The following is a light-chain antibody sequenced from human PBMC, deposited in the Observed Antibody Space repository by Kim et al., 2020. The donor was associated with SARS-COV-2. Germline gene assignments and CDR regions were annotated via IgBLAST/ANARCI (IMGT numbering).Light chain of an antibody. V-gene: IGKV3-15*01. CDR1: QSVRDN. Sequence: EIRMTQSPATLSVSPGERATLSCRASQSVRDNLAWYQQKPGQAPRLLIYGASTRATGIPGRFSGSGSGTEFTLTIDSLQSEDSALYYCQHYNDLPLAFGGGTKVDIK. CDR2: GAS. CDR3: QHYNDLPLA. J-gene: IGKJ4*01.